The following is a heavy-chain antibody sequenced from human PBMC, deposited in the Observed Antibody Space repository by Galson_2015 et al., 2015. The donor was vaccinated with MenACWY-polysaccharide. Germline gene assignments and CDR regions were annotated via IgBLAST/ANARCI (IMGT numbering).Heavy chain of an antibody. D-gene: IGHD3-22*01. CDR1: GYTFSSYD. CDR3: ARGGKYYYDSSGYLNWFDP. Sequence: SVKVSCKASGYTFSSYDINWVRQTTGHGLEWMGWMNPNSGNTGYAQKFQGRVTMTRNTSISIAYMELSSLRSEDTAVYDCARGGKYYYDSSGYLNWFDPWGQGTLVLVSS. CDR2: MNPNSGNT. J-gene: IGHJ5*02. V-gene: IGHV1-8*01.